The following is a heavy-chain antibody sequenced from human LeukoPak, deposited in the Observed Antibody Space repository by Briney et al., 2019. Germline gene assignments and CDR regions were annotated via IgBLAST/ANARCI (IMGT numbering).Heavy chain of an antibody. J-gene: IGHJ4*02. CDR2: INPSGGST. CDR3: AREGFHYYDSSGPFDY. Sequence: ASVKVSCKASGYAFTSYYMHWVRQAPGQGLEWMGIINPSGGSTSYAQKFQGRVTMTRDTSTSTVYIELSSLRSEDTAVYYCAREGFHYYDSSGPFDYWGQGTLVTVSS. D-gene: IGHD3-22*01. V-gene: IGHV1-46*01. CDR1: GYAFTSYY.